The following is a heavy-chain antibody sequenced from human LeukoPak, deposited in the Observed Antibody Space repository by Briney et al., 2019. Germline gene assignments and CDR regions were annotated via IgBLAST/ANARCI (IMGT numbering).Heavy chain of an antibody. Sequence: SETLSLTCAVYGGSFSGYYWSWIRQPPGKGLEWIGEINHSGSTNYNPSLKSRVTISVDTSKNQFSLKLSSVTAADTAVYYCARGLRTYNRFGWFDPWGQGTLVTVSS. J-gene: IGHJ5*02. D-gene: IGHD3-16*01. CDR1: GGSFSGYY. CDR3: ARGLRTYNRFGWFDP. V-gene: IGHV4-34*01. CDR2: INHSGST.